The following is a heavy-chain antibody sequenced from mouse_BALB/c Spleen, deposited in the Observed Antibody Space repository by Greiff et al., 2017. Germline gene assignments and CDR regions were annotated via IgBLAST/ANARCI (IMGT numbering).Heavy chain of an antibody. CDR2: ISYSGST. J-gene: IGHJ3*01. CDR3: ARRTTVPSWFAY. Sequence: DVKLQESGPGLVKPSQSLSLTCTVTGYSITSDYAWNWIRQFPGNKLEWMGYISYSGSTSYNPSLKSRISITRDTSKNQFFLQLNSVTTEDTATYYCARRTTVPSWFAYWGQGTLVTVSA. D-gene: IGHD1-1*01. CDR1: GYSITSDYA. V-gene: IGHV3-2*02.